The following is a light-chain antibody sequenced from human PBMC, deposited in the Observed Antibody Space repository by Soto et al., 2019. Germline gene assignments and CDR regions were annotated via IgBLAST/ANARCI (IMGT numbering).Light chain of an antibody. Sequence: EFVLTQSPGTLSLSPGERATLSCRASQSVPSKYLAWYQQNPGQAPRLLIYGASTRATGTPARFSGSGSGTEFTLTISSLQSEDYAVYFCQQYIRWPLTFGGGTKVDIK. CDR2: GAS. V-gene: IGKV3-15*01. CDR3: QQYIRWPLT. CDR1: QSVPSKY. J-gene: IGKJ4*01.